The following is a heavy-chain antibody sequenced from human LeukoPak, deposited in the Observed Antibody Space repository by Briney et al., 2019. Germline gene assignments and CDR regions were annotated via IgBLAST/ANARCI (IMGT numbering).Heavy chain of an antibody. D-gene: IGHD3-10*01. CDR1: GSSISSSNW. CDR2: IYHSGSI. J-gene: IGHJ6*03. V-gene: IGHV4-4*02. CDR3: ARQRRVRGAKGVYYYYYYYMDV. Sequence: SGTLSLTCAVSGSSISSSNWWSWVRQPPGKGLEWTGEIYHSGSINYNPSLKSRFTISVDKAKNQFSLKLSSVTAADTAVYYCARQRRVRGAKGVYYYYYYYMDVWGKGTTVTISS.